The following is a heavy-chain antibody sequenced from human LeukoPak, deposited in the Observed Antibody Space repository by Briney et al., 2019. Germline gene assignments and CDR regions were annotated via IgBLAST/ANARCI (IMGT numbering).Heavy chain of an antibody. D-gene: IGHD4-17*01. V-gene: IGHV4-34*01. CDR3: ARALRLYYFDY. CDR2: INHSGST. CDR1: GGSFSGYY. Sequence: SETLSLTCAVYGGSFSGYYRSWIRQPPGKGLEWIGEINHSGSTNYNPSLKSRVTISVDTSKNQFSLKLSSVTAADTAVYYCARALRLYYFDYWGQGTLVTVSS. J-gene: IGHJ4*02.